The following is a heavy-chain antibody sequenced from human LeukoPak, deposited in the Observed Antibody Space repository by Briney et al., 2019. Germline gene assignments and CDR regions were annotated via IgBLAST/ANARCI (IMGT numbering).Heavy chain of an antibody. CDR3: ARAAAGTGLLYYYYYMDV. Sequence: SVKVSCKASGGTFSSYAISWVRQAPGQGLEWMGGIIPIFGTANYAQKFQGRVTITADESTSTAYMELSSLGSEDTAVYYCARAAAGTGLLYYYYYMDVWGKGTTVTISS. J-gene: IGHJ6*03. D-gene: IGHD6-13*01. V-gene: IGHV1-69*01. CDR2: IIPIFGTA. CDR1: GGTFSSYA.